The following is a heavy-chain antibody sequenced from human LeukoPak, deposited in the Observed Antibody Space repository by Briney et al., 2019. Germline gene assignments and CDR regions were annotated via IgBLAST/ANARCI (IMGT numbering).Heavy chain of an antibody. CDR2: IKSKTYGGTA. D-gene: IGHD3-22*01. Sequence: PGGSLRLSCAASAFTFNSAWMSWVRQAPGKGLEWVGRIKSKTYGGTADYAAPVKGRFIISRDDSKNTLYLQMNSLKIEGTAVYYCTTVGLSGYFDRSGYYYFDYWGQGTLVTVSS. CDR3: TTVGLSGYFDRSGYYYFDY. J-gene: IGHJ4*02. V-gene: IGHV3-15*01. CDR1: AFTFNSAW.